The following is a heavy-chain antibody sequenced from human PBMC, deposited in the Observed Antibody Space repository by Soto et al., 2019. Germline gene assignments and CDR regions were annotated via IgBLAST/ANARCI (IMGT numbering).Heavy chain of an antibody. D-gene: IGHD2-15*01. Sequence: ESGGGLVQPGGSLRLSCEASGFTFSDHYMDWVRQAPGKGLEWVGRIRNKANSYSTEYAASVKDRFAISRDDSKNSLYLQMNSLKTEDTAAYYCARTFGISWDSHYFDCWGQGTLVTVSS. CDR1: GFTFSDHY. CDR2: IRNKANSYST. V-gene: IGHV3-72*01. CDR3: ARTFGISWDSHYFDC. J-gene: IGHJ4*02.